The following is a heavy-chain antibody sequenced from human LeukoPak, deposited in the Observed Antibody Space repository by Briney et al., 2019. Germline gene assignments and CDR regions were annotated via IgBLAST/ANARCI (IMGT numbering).Heavy chain of an antibody. Sequence: PGGSLRLSCAASGFIFSSHGMNWVRQAPGKGLEWVSGISPSGDITYYADSVKGRFTISRDNSKNTVYLQMDSLRFEDAAVYYCAKDLTVVVTYNRWFDPWGQGTLVTVSS. CDR1: GFIFSSHG. CDR2: ISPSGDIT. CDR3: AKDLTVVVTYNRWFDP. D-gene: IGHD2-21*02. J-gene: IGHJ5*02. V-gene: IGHV3-23*01.